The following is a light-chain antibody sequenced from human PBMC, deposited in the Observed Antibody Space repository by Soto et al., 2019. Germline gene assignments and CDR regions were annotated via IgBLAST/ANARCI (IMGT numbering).Light chain of an antibody. J-gene: IGKJ1*01. CDR2: ATS. V-gene: IGKV3-15*01. CDR1: QRINNN. Sequence: EIVMTQSPATLSVSPGERVALSCRASQRINNNLAWYQQKPGQAPRLLISATSTRATGIPARFSGSGSGTEFTLTISSLQSEDFAVYYCLQYNSWPRGTFGQGTKVEIK. CDR3: LQYNSWPRGT.